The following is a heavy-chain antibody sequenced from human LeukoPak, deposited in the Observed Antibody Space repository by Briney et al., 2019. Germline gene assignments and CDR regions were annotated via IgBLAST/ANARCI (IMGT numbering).Heavy chain of an antibody. CDR3: ARVPPIYDILTGYHEHFDY. J-gene: IGHJ4*02. CDR2: INPSGGST. V-gene: IGHV1-46*01. CDR1: GYTFTSYY. D-gene: IGHD3-9*01. Sequence: ASVKVSCKASGYTFTSYYMHWVRQAPGQGLEWMGIINPSGGSTSYAQKFQGRVTMTRDMSTSTVYMELSSLRSEDTAVYYCARVPPIYDILTGYHEHFDYWGQGTLVTVSS.